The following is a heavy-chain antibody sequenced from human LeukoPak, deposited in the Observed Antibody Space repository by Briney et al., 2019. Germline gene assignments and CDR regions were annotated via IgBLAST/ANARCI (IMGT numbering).Heavy chain of an antibody. V-gene: IGHV1-69*04. D-gene: IGHD3-22*01. J-gene: IGHJ4*02. CDR2: IIPILGIA. CDR3: AREGYYYDSSGYYYLDY. CDR1: GGTFSSYA. Sequence: GASVKVSCKASGGTFSSYAISWVRQAPGQGLEWMGKIIPILGIANYAQKFQGRVTITADKPTSAAYMELSSLRAEDTAVYYCAREGYYYDSSGYYYLDYWGQGTLVTVPS.